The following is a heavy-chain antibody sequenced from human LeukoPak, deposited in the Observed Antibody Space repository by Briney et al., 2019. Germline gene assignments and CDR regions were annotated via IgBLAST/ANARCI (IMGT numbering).Heavy chain of an antibody. J-gene: IGHJ4*02. CDR1: GFTFSSYP. D-gene: IGHD3-22*01. CDR3: AREGSSGYYPY. Sequence: GGSLRLSCAASGFTFSSYPMHWVRQAPGKGLEWVAVISYDGSEKHYADPVKGRFTISGDNSKNTLYLQMNSLRVEDTAVYYCAREGSSGYYPYWGQGILVTVSS. CDR2: ISYDGSEK. V-gene: IGHV3-30-3*01.